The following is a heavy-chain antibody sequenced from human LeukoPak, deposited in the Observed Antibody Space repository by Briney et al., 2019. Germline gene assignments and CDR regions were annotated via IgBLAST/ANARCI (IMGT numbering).Heavy chain of an antibody. V-gene: IGHV1-18*01. Sequence: ASVKVSCKASGYTFTSYGISWVRQAPGQGLEWMGWISAYNGNTNYAQKLQGRVTMTTDTSTSTAYMELRSLRSDDTAVNYCARDGNSRQWLVNYYYGMDVWGQGTTVTVSS. CDR3: ARDGNSRQWLVNYYYGMDV. J-gene: IGHJ6*02. CDR2: ISAYNGNT. D-gene: IGHD6-19*01. CDR1: GYTFTSYG.